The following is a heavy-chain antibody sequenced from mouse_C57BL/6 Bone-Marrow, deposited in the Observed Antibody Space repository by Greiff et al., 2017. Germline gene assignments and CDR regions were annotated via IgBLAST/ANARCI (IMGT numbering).Heavy chain of an antibody. J-gene: IGHJ2*01. Sequence: VKLQESGAELARPGASVKLSCKASGYTFTSYGISWVKQRTGQGLEWIGEIYPRSGNTYYNEKLKGKATLTADKSSSTAYMELRSLTSEDSAVYFCARSSYGSSYGGYWGQGTTLTVSS. V-gene: IGHV1-81*01. CDR2: IYPRSGNT. CDR3: ARSSYGSSYGGY. D-gene: IGHD1-1*01. CDR1: GYTFTSYG.